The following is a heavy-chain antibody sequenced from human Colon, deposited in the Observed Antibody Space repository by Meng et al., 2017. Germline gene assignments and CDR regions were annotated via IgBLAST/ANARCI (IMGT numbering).Heavy chain of an antibody. CDR1: GGSISSSSYY. V-gene: IGHV4-39*07. D-gene: IGHD3-10*01. CDR2: IYYSGNT. J-gene: IGHJ4*02. CDR3: AGSLYYGSGNSYNAKRPFDH. Sequence: SETLSLTCTVSGGSISSSSYYWGWIRQPPGKGLEWIGSIYYSGNTYYNPSLKSRVTISGDASNIQFSLTLSSVTASDTDVYYCAGSLYYGSGNSYNAKRPFDHWGQGILVTVSS.